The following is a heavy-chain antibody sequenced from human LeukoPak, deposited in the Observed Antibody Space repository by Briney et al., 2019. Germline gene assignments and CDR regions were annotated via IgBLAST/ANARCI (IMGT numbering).Heavy chain of an antibody. Sequence: SETLSLTCTVSGGSISSSSYYWGWIRQPPGKGLEWIGSIYYSGSTYYNPSLKSRVTISVVTSKNQFSLKLSSVTAADTAVYYCARHGYYYYYMDVWGKGTTVTVSS. CDR3: ARHGYYYYYMDV. J-gene: IGHJ6*03. V-gene: IGHV4-39*01. CDR2: IYYSGST. CDR1: GGSISSSSYY.